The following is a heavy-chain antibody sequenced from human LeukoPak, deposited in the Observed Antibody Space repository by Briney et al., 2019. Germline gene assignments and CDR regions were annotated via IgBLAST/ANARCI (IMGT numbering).Heavy chain of an antibody. CDR3: ARGPDTVDSSRYFDY. Sequence: PGGSLRLSCAASDFSFSTYAMHWVRQVPGKGLEWLTSISYHGANKYYRDSVRGRFTISRDNSKNTLSLQMNSLRAEDTAVYYCARGPDTVDSSRYFDYWGQGTPVTVSS. J-gene: IGHJ4*02. V-gene: IGHV3-30*04. CDR2: ISYHGANK. CDR1: DFSFSTYA. D-gene: IGHD3-22*01.